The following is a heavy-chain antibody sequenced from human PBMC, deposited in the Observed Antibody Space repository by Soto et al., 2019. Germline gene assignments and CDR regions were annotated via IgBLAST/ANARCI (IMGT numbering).Heavy chain of an antibody. D-gene: IGHD2-8*02. V-gene: IGHV3-21*01. Sequence: EEQLVESGGGLVKPGGSLRLSCAASGFTFSGYTMSWVRQAPGKGLEWVSSISRSSNSIYYADSVKGRFTISRDNAKNSLYLQMNSLRAEDTAVYYCARSYCTSATCYPAVDFWGQGTLVTVSS. CDR1: GFTFSGYT. CDR3: ARSYCTSATCYPAVDF. J-gene: IGHJ4*02. CDR2: ISRSSNSI.